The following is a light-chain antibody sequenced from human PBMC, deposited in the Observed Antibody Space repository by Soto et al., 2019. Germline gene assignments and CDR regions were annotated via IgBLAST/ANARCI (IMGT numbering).Light chain of an antibody. CDR1: SSDVGGYNY. CDR3: TSSTSDSLYV. CDR2: EVS. V-gene: IGLV2-14*01. Sequence: QSVLTQPASVSGSPGQSITISCTGTSSDVGGYNYVSWYQQHPGKAPKLMIYEVSNRPSGVSNRFSGSKSGNTASLTISGLLAEDEADYFCTSSTSDSLYVFGTGTKLTVL. J-gene: IGLJ1*01.